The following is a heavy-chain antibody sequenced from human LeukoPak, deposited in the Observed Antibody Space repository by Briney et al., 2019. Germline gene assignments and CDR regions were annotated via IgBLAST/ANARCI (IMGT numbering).Heavy chain of an antibody. CDR1: GFTVSSNY. CDR3: ARGASGSYHNFDY. J-gene: IGHJ4*02. CDR2: IYSGGST. V-gene: IGHV3-53*01. D-gene: IGHD1-26*01. Sequence: GGSLRLSCAASGFTVSSNYMSWVRQAPGKGLEWVSVIYSGGSTYYADSVKGRFTISRDNSKNTLYLQMNSLRAEDTAVYYCARGASGSYHNFDYRGQGTLVTVSS.